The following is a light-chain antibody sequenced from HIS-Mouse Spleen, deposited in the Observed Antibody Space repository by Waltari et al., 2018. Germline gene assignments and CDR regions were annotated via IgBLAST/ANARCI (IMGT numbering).Light chain of an antibody. J-gene: IGLJ2*01. Sequence: SYELTQPPSVSVSPGQTARTPSLGEQFPKHTPFGYQQKPGQAPLLVIYEDSKRPSGIPERFSGSSSGTMATLTISGAQVEDEADYYCYSTDSSGNHRVFGGGTKLTVL. CDR2: EDS. CDR1: QFPKHT. V-gene: IGLV3-10*01. CDR3: YSTDSSGNHRV.